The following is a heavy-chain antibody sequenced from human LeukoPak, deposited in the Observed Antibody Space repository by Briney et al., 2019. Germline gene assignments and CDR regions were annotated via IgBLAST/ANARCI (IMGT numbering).Heavy chain of an antibody. CDR2: IWYDGTNK. Sequence: GGSLRLSCAASGFTFSSYGMHWVRQAPGKGLEWVAVIWYDGTNKYYADSVKGRFTISRDNSKNTLYLQMNSLRAEDTAVYYCARGGRYSSGWSGGDSHDYWGQGTLVTVSS. CDR3: ARGGRYSSGWSGGDSHDY. V-gene: IGHV3-33*01. J-gene: IGHJ4*02. D-gene: IGHD6-19*01. CDR1: GFTFSSYG.